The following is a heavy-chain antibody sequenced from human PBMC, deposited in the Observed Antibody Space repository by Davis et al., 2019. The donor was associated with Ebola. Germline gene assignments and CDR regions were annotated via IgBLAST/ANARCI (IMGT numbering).Heavy chain of an antibody. CDR2: ISYDGSNK. J-gene: IGHJ4*02. CDR3: ASLDTAMDY. V-gene: IGHV3-30*03. CDR1: GFSFTSYS. D-gene: IGHD5-18*01. Sequence: PGGSLRLSCAASGFSFTSYSMNWVRQAPGKGLEWVAVISYDGSNKYYADSVKGRFTISRDNSKNTLYLQMNSLRAEDTAVYYCASLDTAMDYWGQGTLVTVSS.